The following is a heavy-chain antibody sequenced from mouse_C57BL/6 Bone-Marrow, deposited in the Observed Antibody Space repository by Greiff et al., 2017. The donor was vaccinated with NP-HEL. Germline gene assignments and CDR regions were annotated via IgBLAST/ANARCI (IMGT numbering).Heavy chain of an antibody. Sequence: VQLQESGPELVKPGASVKISCKASGYAFSSSWMNWVKQRPGKGLEWIGRIYPGDGDTNYNGKFKGKATLTADKSSSTAYMQLSSLTSEDSAVYFCAVYYVDYWGQGTTLTVSS. CDR2: IYPGDGDT. V-gene: IGHV1-82*01. J-gene: IGHJ2*01. D-gene: IGHD2-1*01. CDR1: GYAFSSSW. CDR3: AVYYVDY.